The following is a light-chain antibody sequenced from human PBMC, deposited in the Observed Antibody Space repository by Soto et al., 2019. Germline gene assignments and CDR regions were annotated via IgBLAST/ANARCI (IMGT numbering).Light chain of an antibody. J-gene: IGKJ4*01. CDR3: QQLNGYPLT. Sequence: IQMTQSPSSLSASVGDRVTITCRASQSISSWLAWCQQKPGKAPKLLIYKASSLESGVPSRFSGSGSGTEFTLTISSLQPDDFATYYCQQLNGYPLTFGGGTKVDIK. CDR2: KAS. V-gene: IGKV1-5*03. CDR1: QSISSW.